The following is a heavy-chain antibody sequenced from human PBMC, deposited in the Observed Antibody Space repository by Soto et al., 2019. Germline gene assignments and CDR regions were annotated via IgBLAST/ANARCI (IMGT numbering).Heavy chain of an antibody. CDR1: GFTVRRNY. CDR3: ARGVGWLVHALDV. CDR2: IYSGGDT. D-gene: IGHD3-22*01. Sequence: EAQLVESGGGLIQPGGSLRLSCVASGFTVRRNYMSWVRQAPGKGPEWVSLIYSGGDTYYADSVRGRFSVSRDNSKNTLYLQLNSLRAEDTAVYYCARGVGWLVHALDVWGQGTMVTVSS. V-gene: IGHV3-53*01. J-gene: IGHJ3*01.